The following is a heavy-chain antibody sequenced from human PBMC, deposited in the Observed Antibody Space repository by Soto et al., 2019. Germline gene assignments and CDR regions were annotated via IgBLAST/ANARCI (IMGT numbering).Heavy chain of an antibody. Sequence: SQTLSLTCAISGDSVSSNSAAWNWSRQSPSRGLEWLGRTYYRSKWYNDYAVSVKSRITINPDTSKNQFSLQLNSVTPEDTAVYYCARERVLMVYAIPGGGSSDNWFDPWGQGTLVTVSS. V-gene: IGHV6-1*01. D-gene: IGHD2-8*01. CDR1: GDSVSSNSAA. CDR3: ARERVLMVYAIPGGGSSDNWFDP. J-gene: IGHJ5*02. CDR2: TYYRSKWYN.